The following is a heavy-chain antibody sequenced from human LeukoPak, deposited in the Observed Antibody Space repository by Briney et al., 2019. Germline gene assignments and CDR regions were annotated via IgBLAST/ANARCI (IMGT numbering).Heavy chain of an antibody. J-gene: IGHJ4*02. Sequence: PGRSPRLSCAAPGFTFSTYAVSWVRQAPGKGLEWVSAISGSGGSTYYADSVKGRFTISRDNSKNTLYLQMNSLRAEDTAVYYCAKDGCSSTSCYNDYWGQGTLVTVSS. CDR2: ISGSGGST. D-gene: IGHD2-2*02. V-gene: IGHV3-23*01. CDR3: AKDGCSSTSCYNDY. CDR1: GFTFSTYA.